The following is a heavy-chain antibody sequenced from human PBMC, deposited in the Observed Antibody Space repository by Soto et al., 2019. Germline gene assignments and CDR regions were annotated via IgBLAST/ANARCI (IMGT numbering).Heavy chain of an antibody. CDR3: ARISSGWYPDY. J-gene: IGHJ4*02. CDR1: GGSFSGYY. D-gene: IGHD6-19*01. CDR2: INHSGST. Sequence: SETLSLTCAVYGGSFSGYYWSWIRQPPGKGLEWIGEINHSGSTNYNPSLKSRVTISVDTSKNQFSLKLSSVTAADTAVYYCARISSGWYPDYWGQGTLVTVSS. V-gene: IGHV4-34*01.